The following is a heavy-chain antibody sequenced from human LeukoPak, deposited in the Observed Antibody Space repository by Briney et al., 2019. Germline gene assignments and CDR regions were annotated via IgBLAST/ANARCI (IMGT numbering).Heavy chain of an antibody. J-gene: IGHJ4*02. CDR1: GFSFSAYS. Sequence: GGSLRLSCAASGFSFSAYSMNWVRQTPGKGLEWVSAISGSGGSTYYADSVKGRFTISRDNSKNTLYLQMNSLRAEDTAVYYCATPNGAEWLLAFDYWGQGTLVTVSS. D-gene: IGHD3-3*01. V-gene: IGHV3-23*01. CDR3: ATPNGAEWLLAFDY. CDR2: ISGSGGST.